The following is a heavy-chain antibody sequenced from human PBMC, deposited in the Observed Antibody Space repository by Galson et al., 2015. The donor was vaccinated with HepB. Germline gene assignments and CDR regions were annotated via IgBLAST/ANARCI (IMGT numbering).Heavy chain of an antibody. Sequence: SVKVSCKASGGTFSSYAISWVRQAPGQGLEWMGRIIPILGIANYAQKFQGRVTITADKSTSTAYMELSSLRSEDTAVYYCARSYGSGSYYDYWGQGTLVTVSS. CDR1: GGTFSSYA. V-gene: IGHV1-69*04. CDR3: ARSYGSGSYYDY. D-gene: IGHD3-10*01. J-gene: IGHJ4*02. CDR2: IIPILGIA.